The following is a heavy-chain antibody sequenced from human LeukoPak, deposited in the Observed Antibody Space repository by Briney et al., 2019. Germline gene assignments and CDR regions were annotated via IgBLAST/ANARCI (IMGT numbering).Heavy chain of an antibody. Sequence: GGSLRLSCAASGFTFSSYAMSWVRQAPGKGLEWVSAISGSGGSTYYADSVKGRFTISRDNSKNTLYLQMNSLRAEDTAVYYCAKPAYDFWSGYPTGIGYFDYWGQGTLVTVSS. CDR1: GFTFSSYA. CDR3: AKPAYDFWSGYPTGIGYFDY. J-gene: IGHJ4*02. CDR2: ISGSGGST. D-gene: IGHD3-3*01. V-gene: IGHV3-23*01.